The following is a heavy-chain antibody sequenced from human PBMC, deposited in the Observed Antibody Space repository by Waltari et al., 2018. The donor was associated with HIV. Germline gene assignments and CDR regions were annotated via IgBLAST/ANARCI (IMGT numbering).Heavy chain of an antibody. J-gene: IGHJ4*02. CDR3: ARALTRGLWDS. CDR1: GFSVCDNY. Sequence: VQLVESGGGLIQPGGSLSLSCAASGFSVCDNYMSWVRQAPGKRPEWVSVVYLGGSTDYADSVRGRFTTSRDESKNMLYLQMNSLRAEDTAVYYCARALTRGLWDSWGQGTLVSVSS. CDR2: VYLGGST. D-gene: IGHD2-2*01. V-gene: IGHV3-53*01.